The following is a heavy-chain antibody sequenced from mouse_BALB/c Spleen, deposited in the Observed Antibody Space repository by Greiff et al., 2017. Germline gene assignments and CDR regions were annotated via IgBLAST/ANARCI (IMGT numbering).Heavy chain of an antibody. CDR3: VTYYLYDGRSYAMDY. CDR1: GFTFNTYA. Sequence: EVQLVESGGGLVQPKGSLTLSCAASGFTFNTYAMNWVRQAPGKGLEWVARIRSKSNNYATYYADSVKDRFTISGDDSQSMLYLQMNNLKTEDTAMYYCVTYYLYDGRSYAMDYGDQGTSVTVTS. CDR2: IRSKSNNYAT. V-gene: IGHV10-1*02. J-gene: IGHJ4*01. D-gene: IGHD2-3*01.